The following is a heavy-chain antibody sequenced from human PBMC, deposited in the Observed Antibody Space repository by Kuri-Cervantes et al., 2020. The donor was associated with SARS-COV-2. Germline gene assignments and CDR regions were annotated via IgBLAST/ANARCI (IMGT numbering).Heavy chain of an antibody. V-gene: IGHV3-74*01. CDR1: EFPIGSYW. CDR3: ATLDGMDV. J-gene: IGHJ6*02. Sequence: GESLKISCAASEFPIGSYWMHWVRPAPEKVVLWVSRINSDGSRTCDTDSVKGRFTISSDNAKNTQYLQMNSRRADDTAVYYCATLDGMDVWGQGTTVTVSS. CDR2: INSDGSRT.